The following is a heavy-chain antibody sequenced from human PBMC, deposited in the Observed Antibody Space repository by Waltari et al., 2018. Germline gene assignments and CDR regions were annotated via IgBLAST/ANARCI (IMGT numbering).Heavy chain of an antibody. V-gene: IGHV5-51*01. CDR2: IYPGDSNT. CDR1: GYTFTSYW. Sequence: EVQLVQSGAEVKKPGESLTIPGEVSGYTFTSYWIGWVRQMPGKGLEWMGVIYPGDSNTRYSPSFQGQVTISADKSISTAYLQWSSLKASDTAMYFCARQPLHSYGTRHFDYWGQGTLVTVSS. J-gene: IGHJ4*02. D-gene: IGHD5-18*01. CDR3: ARQPLHSYGTRHFDY.